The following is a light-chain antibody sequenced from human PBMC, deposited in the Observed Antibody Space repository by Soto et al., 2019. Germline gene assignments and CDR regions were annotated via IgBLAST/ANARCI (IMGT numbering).Light chain of an antibody. Sequence: EIVLTQSPGTLSVSPGERATLSCRASQTVSSSLAWYQQKPGQAPRLLIYGASTRATGIPARFSGSGSGTEFTLTISSLQSEDFAVYYCQQYNNWWTFGRGTKVDIK. CDR1: QTVSSS. CDR3: QQYNNWWT. V-gene: IGKV3-15*01. J-gene: IGKJ1*01. CDR2: GAS.